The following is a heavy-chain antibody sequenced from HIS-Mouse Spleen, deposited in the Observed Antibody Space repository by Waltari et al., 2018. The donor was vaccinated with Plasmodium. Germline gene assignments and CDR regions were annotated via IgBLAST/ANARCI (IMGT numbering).Heavy chain of an antibody. D-gene: IGHD7-27*01. CDR1: RFTFSSYG. CDR2: ISYDGSNK. J-gene: IGHJ4*02. CDR3: ATSGLTGGTYYFDY. V-gene: IGHV3-30*03. Sequence: QVQLVESGGGVVQPGRSLRLSCAASRFTFSSYGMHWVRQAPGKGLEWVAVISYDGSNKYYADSVKGRFTISRDNSKNTLYPQMNSLRAEDTAVYYCATSGLTGGTYYFDYWGQGTLVTVSS.